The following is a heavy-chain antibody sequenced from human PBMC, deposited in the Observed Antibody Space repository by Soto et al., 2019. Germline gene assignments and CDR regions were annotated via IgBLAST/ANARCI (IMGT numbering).Heavy chain of an antibody. CDR3: ARLYSSSFDY. CDR2: IYYSGST. Sequence: SETLSLTCTVSGGSISSYYWSWIRQPPGKGLEWIGYIYYSGSTNYNPSLKSRVTISVDTSKNQFSLKLSSVTAADTAVYYRARLYSSSFDYWGQGTLVTVSS. CDR1: GGSISSYY. D-gene: IGHD6-13*01. J-gene: IGHJ4*02. V-gene: IGHV4-59*08.